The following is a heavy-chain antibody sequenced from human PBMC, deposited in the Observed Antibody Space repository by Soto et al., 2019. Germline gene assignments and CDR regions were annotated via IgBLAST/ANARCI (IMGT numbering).Heavy chain of an antibody. J-gene: IGHJ5*02. V-gene: IGHV3-48*02. CDR2: ISSSSSTI. Sequence: EVQLVESGGGLVQPGGSLRLSCAASGFTFSSYSMNWVRQAPGKGLEWVSYISSSSSTIYYADSVKGRFTISRDNAKNSLYLQMNSLRDEDTAVYYCARGRYNWNSNLFDPWGQGTLVTVSS. D-gene: IGHD1-7*01. CDR3: ARGRYNWNSNLFDP. CDR1: GFTFSSYS.